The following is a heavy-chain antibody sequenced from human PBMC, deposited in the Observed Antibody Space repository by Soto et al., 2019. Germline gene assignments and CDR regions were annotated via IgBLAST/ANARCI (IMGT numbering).Heavy chain of an antibody. CDR3: ARSLPSYSSGWSYYYYGMDV. CDR1: GGTFSSYA. J-gene: IGHJ6*02. Sequence: QVQLVQSGAEVKKPGSSVKVSCKASGGTFSSYAISWVRQAPGQGLEWMGGIIPIFGTANYAQKFQGRVRITADESTSTAYMELSSLRSEDTAVYYCARSLPSYSSGWSYYYYGMDVWGQGTTVTVSS. V-gene: IGHV1-69*12. CDR2: IIPIFGTA. D-gene: IGHD6-19*01.